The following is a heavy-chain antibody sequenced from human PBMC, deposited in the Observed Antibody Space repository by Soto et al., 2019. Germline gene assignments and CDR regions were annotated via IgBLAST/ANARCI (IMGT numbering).Heavy chain of an antibody. CDR1: GYTFTSYA. CDR3: ARGNRGYSSSWYRGLVDY. CDR2: INAGNGNT. Sequence: GASVKVSCKSSGYTFTSYAMHCVRQAPGQRLEWMGWINAGNGNTKYSQKFQGRVTITRDTSASTAYMELSSLRSEDTAVYYCARGNRGYSSSWYRGLVDYWGQGTLVTVSS. J-gene: IGHJ4*02. V-gene: IGHV1-3*01. D-gene: IGHD6-13*01.